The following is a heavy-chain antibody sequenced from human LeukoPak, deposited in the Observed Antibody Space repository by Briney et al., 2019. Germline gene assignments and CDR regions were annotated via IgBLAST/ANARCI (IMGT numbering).Heavy chain of an antibody. CDR2: IIPIFGTA. CDR1: GGTFSSYA. Sequence: ASVKVSCKASGGTFSSYAISWVRQAPGQGLEWMGGIIPIFGTANYAQKFQGRVTITADESTSTAYMELSSLRSEDTAVYYCARYVDTAMVTSAPDYYYYGMDVWGQGTTVTVSS. J-gene: IGHJ6*02. V-gene: IGHV1-69*13. CDR3: ARYVDTAMVTSAPDYYYYGMDV. D-gene: IGHD5-18*01.